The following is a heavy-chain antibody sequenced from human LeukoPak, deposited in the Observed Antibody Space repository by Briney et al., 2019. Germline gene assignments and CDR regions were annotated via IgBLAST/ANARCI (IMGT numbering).Heavy chain of an antibody. CDR3: ATSTGGPTTPDYFDY. CDR1: GFTFGSYA. J-gene: IGHJ4*02. V-gene: IGHV3-23*01. Sequence: PGGSLRLSCTASGFTFGSYAMSWVRQAPGKGLEWVSAISGSGGSTYYADSVKGRFTISRDNSKNTLYLQMNSLRAEDTALYYCATSTGGPTTPDYFDYWGQGTLVTVSS. CDR2: ISGSGGST. D-gene: IGHD1-26*01.